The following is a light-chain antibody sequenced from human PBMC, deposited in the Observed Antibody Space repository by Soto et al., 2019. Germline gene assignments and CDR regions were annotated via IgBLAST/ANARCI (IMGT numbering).Light chain of an antibody. CDR1: NIGSES. J-gene: IGLJ3*02. CDR3: QVWDSSSDHWV. CDR2: DDS. V-gene: IGLV3-21*02. Sequence: SYVLTLPPSVSVAPGQTARITCGGNNIGSESVHWYQQKPGQAPVLVVYDDSDRPSGIPERFSGSNSGNTATLTITRVEAGDEADYYCQVWDSSSDHWVFGGGTKVTVL.